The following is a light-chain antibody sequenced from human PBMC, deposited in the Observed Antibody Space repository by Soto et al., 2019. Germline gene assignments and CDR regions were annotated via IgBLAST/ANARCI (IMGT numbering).Light chain of an antibody. Sequence: IHLTQSPSTLSASVGDRVTLTSLASQSISNWLAWYQQKLGKAPTLLIYDVVRLESGVPSRFRGSGSGTEFTLTINSLQPDDFATYYCQQYDTYYTFGQGTKVDI. CDR1: QSISNW. V-gene: IGKV1-5*01. J-gene: IGKJ2*01. CDR2: DVV. CDR3: QQYDTYYT.